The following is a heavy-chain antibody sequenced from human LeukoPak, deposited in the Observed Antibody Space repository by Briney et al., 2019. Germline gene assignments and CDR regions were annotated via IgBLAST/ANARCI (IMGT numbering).Heavy chain of an antibody. D-gene: IGHD4-23*01. CDR1: GGSFSGYY. J-gene: IGHJ4*02. V-gene: IGHV4-34*01. CDR3: ARLTGRNASPRVGFDY. CDR2: INHSGST. Sequence: SSETLSLTCAVYGGSFSGYYWSWIRQPPGKGLEWIGEINHSGSTNYNPSLKSRVTISVDTSKNQFSLKLSSVTAADTAVYYCARLTGRNASPRVGFDYWGQGTLVTVSS.